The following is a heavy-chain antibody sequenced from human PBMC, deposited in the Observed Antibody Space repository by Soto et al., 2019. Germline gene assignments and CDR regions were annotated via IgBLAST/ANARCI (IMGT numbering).Heavy chain of an antibody. CDR2: ISPSGAVT. J-gene: IGHJ4*02. Sequence: QVQLAESGGGLVKSGGSLTLSCSTSGFFFTDYFMSWIRQAPGKGLEWVSYISPSGAVTHYSDSVKGRFTISRDKTKNSLFRQMSSLRDDDTAVYYCARQLERRVGAASHWGQGTRVSVSS. V-gene: IGHV3-11*01. D-gene: IGHD1-26*01. CDR3: ARQLERRVGAASH. CDR1: GFFFTDYF.